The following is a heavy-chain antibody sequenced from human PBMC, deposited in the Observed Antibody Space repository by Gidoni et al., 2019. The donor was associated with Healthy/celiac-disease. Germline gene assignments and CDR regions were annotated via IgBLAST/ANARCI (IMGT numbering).Heavy chain of an antibody. V-gene: IGHV4-61*02. Sequence: QVQLPESGPGLVKPSHTLSLTCTVPGGSIRRGSYYWSWIRQPAGKGLEWIGRIYTSGSTNYNPSLKSRVTISVDTSKNQFSLKLSSVTAADTAVYYCARARIAAAQNWFDPWGQGTLVTVSS. CDR1: GGSIRRGSYY. CDR2: IYTSGST. D-gene: IGHD6-13*01. J-gene: IGHJ5*02. CDR3: ARARIAAAQNWFDP.